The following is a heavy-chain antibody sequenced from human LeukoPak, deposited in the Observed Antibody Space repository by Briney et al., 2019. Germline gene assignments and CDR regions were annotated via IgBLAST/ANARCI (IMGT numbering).Heavy chain of an antibody. CDR3: ARIPRYCSSTSCRPWLDYYYYMDV. CDR2: ISYDGSNK. D-gene: IGHD2-2*01. CDR1: GFTFSSYA. J-gene: IGHJ6*03. Sequence: GSLRLSCAASGFTFSSYAMHWVRQAPGKGLEWVAVISYDGSNKYYADSVKGRFTISRDNSKNTLYLQMNSLRAEDTAVYYYARIPRYCSSTSCRPWLDYYYYMDVWGKGTTVTVSS. V-gene: IGHV3-30-3*01.